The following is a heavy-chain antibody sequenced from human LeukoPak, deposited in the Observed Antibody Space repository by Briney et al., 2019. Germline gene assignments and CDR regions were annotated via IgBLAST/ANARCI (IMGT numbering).Heavy chain of an antibody. D-gene: IGHD3-10*01. Sequence: QTGGSLRLSCAASGFPFSSHSMHWVRQAPGRGLEWVADISKDGNKKYNADSVEGRVTISRDNSKNTLYLQMNSLRPEDTAVYYCARDQWGVATITGMDVWGQGTTVTVSS. J-gene: IGHJ6*02. V-gene: IGHV3-30-3*01. CDR2: ISKDGNKK. CDR3: ARDQWGVATITGMDV. CDR1: GFPFSSHS.